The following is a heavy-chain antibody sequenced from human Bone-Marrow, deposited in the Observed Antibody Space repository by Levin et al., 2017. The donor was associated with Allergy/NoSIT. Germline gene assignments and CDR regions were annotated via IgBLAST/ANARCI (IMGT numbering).Heavy chain of an antibody. Sequence: SETLSLTCAVSGGSISSSNWWSWVRQPPGKGLEWIGEIYHSGSTNYNPSLKSRVTISVDKSKNQFSLKLSSVTAADTAVYYCARFPGPYGSNPERAFDIWGQGTMVTVSS. CDR3: ARFPGPYGSNPERAFDI. V-gene: IGHV4-4*02. D-gene: IGHD4-17*01. CDR1: GGSISSSNW. J-gene: IGHJ3*02. CDR2: IYHSGST.